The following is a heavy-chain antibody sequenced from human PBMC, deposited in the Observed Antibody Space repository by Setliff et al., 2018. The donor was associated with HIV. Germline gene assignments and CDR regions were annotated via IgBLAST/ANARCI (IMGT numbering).Heavy chain of an antibody. CDR2: LHLSGDT. CDR1: GDSINSGTYY. Sequence: SETLSLTCTVSGDSINSGTYYWSWIRQPAGKGLEWIGRLHLSGDTNYNPSLKSRVTMSIDTSKNQFSLKLSSVTAADTAVYYCARRLLTRSGVALGAFDLWGQGTMVTVSS. D-gene: IGHD3-3*01. CDR3: ARRLLTRSGVALGAFDL. J-gene: IGHJ3*01. V-gene: IGHV4-61*02.